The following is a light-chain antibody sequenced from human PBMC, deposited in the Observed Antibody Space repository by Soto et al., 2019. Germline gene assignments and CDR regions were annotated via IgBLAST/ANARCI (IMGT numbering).Light chain of an antibody. V-gene: IGKV3-20*01. Sequence: EIVLTQSPGTLSLSPGERATLSCRASQSVSSSYLAWYQQKPGQAPRLLIYGASSRATGNPDRFSGSGSGTEFTLTISRLETEDFAVYYCQQYGSSLGVTFGQGTKVDIK. CDR3: QQYGSSLGVT. CDR2: GAS. CDR1: QSVSSSY. J-gene: IGKJ1*01.